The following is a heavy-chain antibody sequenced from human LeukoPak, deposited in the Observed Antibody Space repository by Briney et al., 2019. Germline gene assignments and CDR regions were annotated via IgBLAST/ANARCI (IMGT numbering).Heavy chain of an antibody. V-gene: IGHV3-21*01. J-gene: IGHJ4*02. CDR2: ISSNSIYI. Sequence: PGGSLRLSWAASGFTFSSYSMNWVRQGPGKGLEWVSSISSNSIYIYYADSVKGRFTISRDNAKNSLFLQMNSLRAEDTAVYYCAREGGSTKYHFDYWGQGTLVTVSS. CDR3: AREGGSTKYHFDY. D-gene: IGHD2-8*01. CDR1: GFTFSSYS.